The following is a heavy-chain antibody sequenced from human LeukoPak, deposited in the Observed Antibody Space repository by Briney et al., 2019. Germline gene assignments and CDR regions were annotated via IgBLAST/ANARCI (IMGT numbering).Heavy chain of an antibody. CDR2: IYYSGST. CDR1: GGSISSSSYY. Sequence: EPSETLSLTCTVSGGSISSSSYYWGWIRQPPGKGLEWIGRIYYSGSTYYNPSLKSRVTISVDTSKSQFSLRLTSVTAADTAVYYCARHVRFLEWLSSYYFDYWGQGTLVTVSS. CDR3: ARHVRFLEWLSSYYFDY. J-gene: IGHJ4*02. D-gene: IGHD3-3*01. V-gene: IGHV4-39*01.